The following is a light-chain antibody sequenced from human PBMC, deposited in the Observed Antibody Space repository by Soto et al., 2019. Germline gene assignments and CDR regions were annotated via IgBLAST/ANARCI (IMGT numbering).Light chain of an antibody. CDR1: QRISTC. Sequence: RGSQRISTCRAWYQQKPETGHKLLISDASALKSGVASRFSGSGSGTEFTLTISSLQPDDFETYYCQQYNSYSRTFGQGTKVDIK. V-gene: IGKV1-5*01. CDR3: QQYNSYSRT. CDR2: DAS. J-gene: IGKJ1*01.